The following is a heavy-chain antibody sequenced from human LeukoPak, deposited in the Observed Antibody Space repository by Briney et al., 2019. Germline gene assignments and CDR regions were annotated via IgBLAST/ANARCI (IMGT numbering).Heavy chain of an antibody. CDR3: ARDRITIFGVAILRYMDV. Sequence: PSETLSLTCTVSGGSISSHYWSWIRQPPGKGLAWIGYIYYSGSTNYNPSLKSRVTISVDTSKNQFSLKLSSVTAADTAVYYCARDRITIFGVAILRYMDVWGKGTTVTVSS. CDR1: GGSISSHY. D-gene: IGHD3-3*01. V-gene: IGHV4-59*11. CDR2: IYYSGST. J-gene: IGHJ6*03.